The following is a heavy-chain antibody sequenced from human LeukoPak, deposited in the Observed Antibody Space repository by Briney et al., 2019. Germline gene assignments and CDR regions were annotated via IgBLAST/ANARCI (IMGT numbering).Heavy chain of an antibody. CDR2: IYSGGTT. D-gene: IGHD3-16*01. Sequence: GGSLRLACAASGFTVSGNYMSWVRQAPGKGLEGVSIIYSGGTTYYTDSVRGRFTISRDNSKNTLYLQMSSLRAEDSAVYYCAKLGEGRNYDILYSYYYYMDVWGKGTTVTVSS. CDR3: AKLGEGRNYDILYSYYYYMDV. J-gene: IGHJ6*03. V-gene: IGHV3-53*01. CDR1: GFTVSGNY.